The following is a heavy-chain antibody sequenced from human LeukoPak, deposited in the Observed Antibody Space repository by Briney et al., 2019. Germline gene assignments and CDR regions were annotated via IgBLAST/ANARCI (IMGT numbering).Heavy chain of an antibody. D-gene: IGHD1-26*01. Sequence: PSETLSPTCAVYGGSLSGYYWSWIRQPPGKGLEWTGEINHSGSTNYNPSLKSRVTISVDTSKNQFSLKLSSVTAADTAVYYCARGKIVPRIWGQGTLVTVSS. J-gene: IGHJ4*02. V-gene: IGHV4-34*01. CDR1: GGSLSGYY. CDR3: ARGKIVPRI. CDR2: INHSGST.